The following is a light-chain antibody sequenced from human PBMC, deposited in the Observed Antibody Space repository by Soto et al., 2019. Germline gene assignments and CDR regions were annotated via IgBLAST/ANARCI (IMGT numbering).Light chain of an antibody. Sequence: QSALIQPASVSGAPGQSIAISCTGTSSDVGGYNYVSWYQHHPGKAPKLMVYDVSNRPSGVSNRFSGSKSGNTASLTISGLQAEDEADYYCSSYTSSSTYVFGTGTKVTVL. CDR1: SSDVGGYNY. V-gene: IGLV2-14*03. CDR2: DVS. J-gene: IGLJ1*01. CDR3: SSYTSSSTYV.